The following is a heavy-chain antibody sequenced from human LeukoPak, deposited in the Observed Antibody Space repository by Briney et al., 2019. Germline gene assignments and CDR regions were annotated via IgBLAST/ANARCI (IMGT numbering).Heavy chain of an antibody. Sequence: GGSLRLSCAASGFSFRTHWMSWVRQAPGKGLEWVANINQDGRKKFYVDSVEGRFTISRDDAKTSLFLQMNSLRVEDTAVYYCAKWMGRDSWGQGTLVTFSS. CDR3: AKWMGRDS. CDR2: INQDGRKK. CDR1: GFSFRTHW. D-gene: IGHD6-19*01. J-gene: IGHJ4*02. V-gene: IGHV3-7*02.